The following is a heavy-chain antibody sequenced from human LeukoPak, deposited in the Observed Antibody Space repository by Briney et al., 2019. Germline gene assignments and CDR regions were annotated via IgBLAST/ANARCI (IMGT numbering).Heavy chain of an antibody. CDR1: GFTFSSYG. CDR3: AKDGLGGFGDYMDV. V-gene: IGHV3-23*01. CDR2: ISGSGGRT. J-gene: IGHJ6*03. D-gene: IGHD3-10*01. Sequence: GGSLRLSCAASGFTFSSYGMSWVRQAPGKGLEWVSAISGSGGRTYYADSVKGRFTISRDNSKNTLYLQMNSLRAEDTAIYYCAKDGLGGFGDYMDVWGKGTTVTISS.